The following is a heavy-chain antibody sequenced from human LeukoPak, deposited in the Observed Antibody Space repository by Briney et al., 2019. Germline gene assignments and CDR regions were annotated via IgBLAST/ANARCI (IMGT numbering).Heavy chain of an antibody. CDR1: GGSFSGYY. J-gene: IGHJ4*02. CDR3: VTSWVRQPRDV. Sequence: SETLSLTCAVYGGSFSGYYWSWIRQPPGKGLEWIGEINHSGSTNYNPSLKSRVTISVDTSKNQFSLKLSSVTAADTAVYYCVTSWVRQPRDVWGQGILVTVSS. D-gene: IGHD3-10*01. CDR2: INHSGST. V-gene: IGHV4-34*01.